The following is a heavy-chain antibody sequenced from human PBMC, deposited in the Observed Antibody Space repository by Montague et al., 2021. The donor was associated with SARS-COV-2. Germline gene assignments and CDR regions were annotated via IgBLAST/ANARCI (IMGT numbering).Heavy chain of an antibody. Sequence: SETLSLTCTVSGGSISSSSYYWGWIRQPPGKGLEWIGSIYYSGSTSYNPSLKSRVTISVDTSKNQFSLKLSSVTAADTAVYYCARDQGYNWNYYYYYGMDVWGQGTTVTVSS. CDR2: IYYSGST. CDR3: ARDQGYNWNYYYYYGMDV. D-gene: IGHD1-20*01. CDR1: GGSISSSSYY. J-gene: IGHJ6*02. V-gene: IGHV4-39*07.